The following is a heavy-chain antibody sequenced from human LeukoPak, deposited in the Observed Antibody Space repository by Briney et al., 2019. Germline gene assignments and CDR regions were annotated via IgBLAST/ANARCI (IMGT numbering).Heavy chain of an antibody. Sequence: PSETLSLTCTVSGGSISSSSYYWSWVRQAPGKGLEWVSNIGGSVGSMFYAASVKGRFAISRDNSKNTLFLQMNNLRVEDTAVYYYAKRGNSWDLFDYWGQGTLVTVSS. CDR1: GGSISSSSYY. V-gene: IGHV3-23*01. J-gene: IGHJ4*02. CDR2: IGGSVGSM. D-gene: IGHD6-13*01. CDR3: AKRGNSWDLFDY.